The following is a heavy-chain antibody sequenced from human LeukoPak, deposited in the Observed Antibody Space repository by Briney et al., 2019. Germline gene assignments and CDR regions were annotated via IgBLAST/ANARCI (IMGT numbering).Heavy chain of an antibody. CDR3: ARHPPAYCSSTSCYGGYFQH. Sequence: SQTLSLTCTVSGGSISSGSYYWSWIRQPAGKGLEWIGRIYTSGSTNYNPSLKSRVTISVDTSKNQFSLKLSSVTAADTAVYYCARHPPAYCSSTSCYGGYFQHWGQGTLVTVSS. CDR2: IYTSGST. V-gene: IGHV4-61*02. J-gene: IGHJ1*01. D-gene: IGHD2-2*01. CDR1: GGSISSGSYY.